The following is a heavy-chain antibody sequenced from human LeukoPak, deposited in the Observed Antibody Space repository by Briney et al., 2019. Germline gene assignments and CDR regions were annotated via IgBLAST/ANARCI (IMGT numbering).Heavy chain of an antibody. CDR1: GGSISSYY. J-gene: IGHJ6*02. D-gene: IGHD6-13*01. CDR3: ARVALGYSSSWYYYYGMDV. V-gene: IGHV4-59*01. Sequence: SETLSLTCTVSGGSISSYYWSWIRQPPGKGLEWIGYIYYSGSTNYNPSLKSRVTISVDTSKNQFSLKLSSVTAADTAVYYCARVALGYSSSWYYYYGMDVWGQGTTVTVSS. CDR2: IYYSGST.